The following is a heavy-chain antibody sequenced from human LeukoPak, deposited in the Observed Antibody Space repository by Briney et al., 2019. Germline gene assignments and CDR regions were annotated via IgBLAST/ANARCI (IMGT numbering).Heavy chain of an antibody. Sequence: SGTLSLTCTVSGGSISSYYWSWIRQPAGSGLEWIGRIYTSGNTNYNPSLKSRVTISVDTSKNQFSLELSSVTAADTAVYYCARHGDSSTWDRWFDPWGQGTLVTVSS. D-gene: IGHD6-13*01. V-gene: IGHV4-4*07. CDR1: GGSISSYY. CDR3: ARHGDSSTWDRWFDP. J-gene: IGHJ5*02. CDR2: IYTSGNT.